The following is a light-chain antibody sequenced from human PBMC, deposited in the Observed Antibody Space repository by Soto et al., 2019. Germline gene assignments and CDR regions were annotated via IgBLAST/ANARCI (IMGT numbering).Light chain of an antibody. CDR2: NAF. CDR1: QSISDTN. V-gene: IGKV3-20*01. J-gene: IGKJ1*01. Sequence: EIVLTQSPGTLSLSPGERAILSCRASQSISDTNLAWYQQKPGQAPRLLIHNAFIRATGIPDRFSGSGSGTDFTLTISILEPEDFAVYYCQQYGSSPGTFGQGTKVDIK. CDR3: QQYGSSPGT.